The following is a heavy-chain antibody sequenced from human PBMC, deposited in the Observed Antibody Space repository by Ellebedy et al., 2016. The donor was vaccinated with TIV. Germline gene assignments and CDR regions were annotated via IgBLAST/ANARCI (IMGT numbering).Heavy chain of an antibody. D-gene: IGHD1-26*01. CDR2: ISSSSSYI. V-gene: IGHV3-21*01. Sequence: GGSLRLXXAASGFTFSSYSMNWVRQAPGKGLEWVSSISSSSSYIYYTDSVKGRFTISRDNAKNSLYLQMNSLRAEDTAVYYCARSHSGSSRVDYWGQGTLVTVSS. J-gene: IGHJ4*02. CDR1: GFTFSSYS. CDR3: ARSHSGSSRVDY.